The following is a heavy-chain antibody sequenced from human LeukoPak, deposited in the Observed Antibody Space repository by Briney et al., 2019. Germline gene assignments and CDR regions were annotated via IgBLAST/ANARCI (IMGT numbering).Heavy chain of an antibody. J-gene: IGHJ4*02. V-gene: IGHV4-30-4*01. D-gene: IGHD3-10*01. CDR1: GGSISSGDYY. Sequence: SETLSLTCTVSGGSISSGDYYWSWIRQPPGKGLEWIGYIYYSGSTYYNPSLKSRVTISVDTSKNQFSLELSSVTAADTAVYYCARGSLVWYGSGSHFDYWGQGTLVTVSS. CDR3: ARGSLVWYGSGSHFDY. CDR2: IYYSGST.